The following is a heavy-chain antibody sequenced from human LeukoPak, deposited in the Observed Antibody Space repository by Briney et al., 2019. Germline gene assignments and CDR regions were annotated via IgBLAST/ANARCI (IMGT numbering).Heavy chain of an antibody. D-gene: IGHD3-10*01. CDR2: ISSNGGST. CDR3: VKFERGSGNFDAFDI. Sequence: PGGSLRLSCSASGFAFSNYAMHWVRQAPGKGLEYVSVISSNGGSTYYADSVKGRFTISRDNSKNTLYLQMSSLRAEDTAVYYCVKFERGSGNFDAFDIWGQGTMVTVSS. J-gene: IGHJ3*02. CDR1: GFAFSNYA. V-gene: IGHV3-64D*06.